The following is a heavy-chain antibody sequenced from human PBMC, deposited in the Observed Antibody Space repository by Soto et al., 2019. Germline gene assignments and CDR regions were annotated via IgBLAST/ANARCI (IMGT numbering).Heavy chain of an antibody. CDR2: IYYSGST. D-gene: IGHD6-25*01. CDR3: ARWHSSSGYYGMDV. V-gene: IGHV4-61*01. J-gene: IGHJ6*02. Sequence: PSETLSLTCTVSGGPVSSGSYYWSWIRQPPGKGLEWIGYIYYSGSTNYNPSLKSRVTISVDTSKNQFSLKLSSVTAADTAVYYCARWHSSSGYYGMDVWGQGTTVTVSS. CDR1: GGPVSSGSYY.